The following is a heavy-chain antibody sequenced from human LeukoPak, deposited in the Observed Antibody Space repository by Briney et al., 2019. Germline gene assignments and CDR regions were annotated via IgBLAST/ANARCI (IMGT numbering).Heavy chain of an antibody. CDR1: GGSISSSSYY. Sequence: SETLSLTCTVSGGSISSSSYYWGWIRQPPGKGLEWIGSIYYSGSTYYNPSLKSRVTTSVDTSKNQFSLKLSSVTAADTAVYYCARLGASGSYVDYWGQGTLVTVSS. CDR2: IYYSGST. D-gene: IGHD1-26*01. V-gene: IGHV4-39*01. J-gene: IGHJ4*02. CDR3: ARLGASGSYVDY.